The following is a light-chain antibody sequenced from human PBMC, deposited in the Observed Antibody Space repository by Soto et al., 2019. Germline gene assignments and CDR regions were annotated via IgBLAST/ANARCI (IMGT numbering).Light chain of an antibody. CDR1: QRVXSY. V-gene: IGKV3-20*01. CDR2: GES. Sequence: IVLTQCPATLSVSPGERATLSCRARQRVXSYFAWHEERPGQAPRILIXGESSRATGILERFIGSGSGRDFTLTISRLEPEDFAVSYCQQYGSSPPSTFGQGTRLEIK. J-gene: IGKJ5*01. CDR3: QQYGSSPPST.